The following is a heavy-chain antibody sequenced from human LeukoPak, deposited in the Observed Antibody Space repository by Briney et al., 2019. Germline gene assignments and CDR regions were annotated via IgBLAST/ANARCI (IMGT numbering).Heavy chain of an antibody. Sequence: GRSLRLSCAASGFTFDDYAMHSVRPAPGKGLEGVSGISWNSGSRCYADSVKGRFTISRDSAKNYLYLQMNSLRAEDTALYYCAKGMSIGDYYDSSGYYGTTFDYWGEGTLVTVSS. D-gene: IGHD3-22*01. CDR1: GFTFDDYA. J-gene: IGHJ4*02. CDR3: AKGMSIGDYYDSSGYYGTTFDY. CDR2: ISWNSGSR. V-gene: IGHV3-9*01.